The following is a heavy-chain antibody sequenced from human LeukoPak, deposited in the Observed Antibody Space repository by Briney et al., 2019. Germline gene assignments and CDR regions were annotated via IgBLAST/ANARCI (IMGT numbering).Heavy chain of an antibody. Sequence: SETVSLNCTVSGGSISSYYWSWIRQPPGKGLEWIGYIYYSGSTNYNPSLKSRVTISVDTSKNQFSLKLSSVTAADTAVYYCARSRVDYYGSGSYPDYWGQGTLVTVSS. V-gene: IGHV4-59*08. CDR2: IYYSGST. J-gene: IGHJ4*02. CDR3: ARSRVDYYGSGSYPDY. D-gene: IGHD3-10*01. CDR1: GGSISSYY.